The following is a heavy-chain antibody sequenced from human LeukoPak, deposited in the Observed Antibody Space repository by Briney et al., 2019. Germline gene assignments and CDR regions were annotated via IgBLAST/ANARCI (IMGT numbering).Heavy chain of an antibody. Sequence: ASVKVSCKASGYTFINYDISWLRQAPGQGLEWMGWISTYKGNTRYAQKLQGRVTMTTDTPTSTAYMELRSLRSDDTAMYYCARSYNWNNVYDYYGMDVWGQGTTVTVSS. CDR1: GYTFINYD. D-gene: IGHD1-1*01. CDR2: ISTYKGNT. J-gene: IGHJ6*02. V-gene: IGHV1-18*01. CDR3: ARSYNWNNVYDYYGMDV.